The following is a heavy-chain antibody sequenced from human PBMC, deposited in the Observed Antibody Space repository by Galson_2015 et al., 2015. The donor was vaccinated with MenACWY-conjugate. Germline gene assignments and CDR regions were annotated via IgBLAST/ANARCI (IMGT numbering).Heavy chain of an antibody. D-gene: IGHD2-2*01. CDR2: IQSKNYGANT. V-gene: IGHV3-49*03. CDR1: GFAFGDYL. Sequence: SLRLSCATSGFAFGDYLMGWFRQAPGKGLEWVGYIQSKNYGANTQYAASVKDRFTISRDDSRSIAYLQMNSLKTEDTAVYYCTRANPRYCSRTTGPFAPGGRGTLVPVPP. CDR3: TRANPRYCSRTTGPFAP. J-gene: IGHJ5*02.